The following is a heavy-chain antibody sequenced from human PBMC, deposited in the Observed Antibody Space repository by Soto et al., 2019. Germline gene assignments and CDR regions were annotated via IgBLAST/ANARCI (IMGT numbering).Heavy chain of an antibody. J-gene: IGHJ6*02. CDR3: TRVDDHYDFWSGYYYGMDV. CDR1: GFTFGDYA. D-gene: IGHD3-3*01. Sequence: GGSLRLSCTASGFTFGDYAMSWFRQAPGKGLEWVGFIRSKAYGGTTEYAASVKGRFTISRDDSKSIAYLQMNSLKTEDTAVYYCTRVDDHYDFWSGYYYGMDVWGQGTTVTVSS. V-gene: IGHV3-49*03. CDR2: IRSKAYGGTT.